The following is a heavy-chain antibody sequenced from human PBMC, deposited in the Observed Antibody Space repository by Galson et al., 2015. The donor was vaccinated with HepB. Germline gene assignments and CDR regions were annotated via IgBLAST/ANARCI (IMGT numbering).Heavy chain of an antibody. Sequence: SLRLSCAASGFTFSSYWMSWVRQAPGKGLEWVANIKQDGSEKYYVDSVKGRFTISRDNAKNSLYLQMNSLRAEDTAVYYCARVIASAASPEGYFQHWGQGTLVTVSS. CDR3: ARVIASAASPEGYFQH. D-gene: IGHD6-13*01. V-gene: IGHV3-7*03. J-gene: IGHJ1*01. CDR2: IKQDGSEK. CDR1: GFTFSSYW.